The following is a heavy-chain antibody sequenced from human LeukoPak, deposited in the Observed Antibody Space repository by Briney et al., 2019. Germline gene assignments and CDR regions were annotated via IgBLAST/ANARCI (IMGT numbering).Heavy chain of an antibody. J-gene: IGHJ3*02. V-gene: IGHV1-18*04. CDR1: GYTVTSYG. Sequence: APGRASCQASGYTVTSYGISWVRRAPGHRVEWMGWISAYNGNTNYAQKLQGRVTMTTDTSTSTAYMELRSLRSDVPAVYYFVRDVGACDIWGQGTMVTVSS. CDR3: VRDVGACDI. CDR2: ISAYNGNT.